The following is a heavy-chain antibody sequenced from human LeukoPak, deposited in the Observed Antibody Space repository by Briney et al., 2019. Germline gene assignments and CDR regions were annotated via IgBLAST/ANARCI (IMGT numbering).Heavy chain of an antibody. D-gene: IGHD7-27*01. CDR1: GYTFTGYY. J-gene: IGHJ6*02. CDR2: INPNSGGT. V-gene: IGHV1-2*02. Sequence: ASVKVSCKASGYTFTGYYMHWVRQAPGQGLEWMGWINPNSGGTNYAQKFQGRVTMTRDTSISTAYMELSRLRSDDTAVYYCARAPWGDNYYGMDVWDQGTTVTVSS. CDR3: ARAPWGDNYYGMDV.